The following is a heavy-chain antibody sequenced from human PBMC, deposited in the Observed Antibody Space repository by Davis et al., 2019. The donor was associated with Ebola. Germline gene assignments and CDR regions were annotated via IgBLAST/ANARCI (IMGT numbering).Heavy chain of an antibody. J-gene: IGHJ6*02. CDR1: GFTFSDYY. Sequence: GESLKISCAASGFTFSDYYMSWIRQAPGKGPEWVASIKQDGSEKYYVDSVKGRCTISRDNAKNSLYLQMNNLRAEDTAMYYCTKPPGRDGMDVWGQGTTVTVSS. CDR2: IKQDGSEK. D-gene: IGHD1-26*01. V-gene: IGHV3-7*01. CDR3: TKPPGRDGMDV.